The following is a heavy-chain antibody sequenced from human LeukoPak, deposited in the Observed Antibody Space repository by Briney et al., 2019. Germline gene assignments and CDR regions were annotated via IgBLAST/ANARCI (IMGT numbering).Heavy chain of an antibody. CDR2: IYYSGST. Sequence: SQTLSLTCTVSGGSISSGGDYWSWIRQHPGKGLEWIGYIYYSGSTYYNPALKSLVTISVDTAKNQFSLKLSSVTAADTAVYYCASMGGSVRGGYYYGMDVWGKGTTVTVSS. J-gene: IGHJ6*04. CDR3: ASMGGSVRGGYYYGMDV. V-gene: IGHV4-31*01. D-gene: IGHD3-10*01. CDR1: GGSISSGGDY.